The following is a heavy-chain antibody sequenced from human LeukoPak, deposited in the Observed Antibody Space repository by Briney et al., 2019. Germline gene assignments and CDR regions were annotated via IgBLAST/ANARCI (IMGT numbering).Heavy chain of an antibody. D-gene: IGHD6-13*01. J-gene: IGHJ4*02. Sequence: PSETLSRTCTVSGVSISSYYWSWLRQPPGQGLEWFGNIYYSGSTNYNPSLKSRVTISVDTSKNQFSLKLSSVTAADTAVYYCARWSENSSSWYTYFDYWGQGTLVTVSS. CDR1: GVSISSYY. V-gene: IGHV4-59*01. CDR2: IYYSGST. CDR3: ARWSENSSSWYTYFDY.